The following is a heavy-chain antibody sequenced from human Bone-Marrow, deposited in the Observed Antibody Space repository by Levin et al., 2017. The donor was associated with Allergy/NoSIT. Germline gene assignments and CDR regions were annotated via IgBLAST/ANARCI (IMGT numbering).Heavy chain of an antibody. Sequence: LRLSCAVSGDSISSAGYSWGWIRQPPGKGLEWIGYKYPTGRTYYNPSLTSRVTISVDRSKSHFSLEINSVTAADTAVYYCARATGWYYFDYWGQGILVTVSS. CDR1: GDSISSAGYS. V-gene: IGHV4-30-2*01. J-gene: IGHJ4*02. CDR3: ARATGWYYFDY. D-gene: IGHD6-19*01. CDR2: KYPTGRT.